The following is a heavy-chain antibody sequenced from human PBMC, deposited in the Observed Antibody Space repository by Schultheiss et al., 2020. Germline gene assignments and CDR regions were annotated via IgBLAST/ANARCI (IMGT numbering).Heavy chain of an antibody. V-gene: IGHV3-30*04. Sequence: GGSLRLSCSASGFTFSSYAMHWVRQAPGKGLEWVAVIWYDGSNKYYADSVKGRFTFSRDNSKNTLYLQMNSLRAEDTAVYYCARGITYVWGQGTLVTVSS. J-gene: IGHJ4*02. CDR3: ARGITYV. CDR1: GFTFSSYA. D-gene: IGHD3-16*01. CDR2: IWYDGSNK.